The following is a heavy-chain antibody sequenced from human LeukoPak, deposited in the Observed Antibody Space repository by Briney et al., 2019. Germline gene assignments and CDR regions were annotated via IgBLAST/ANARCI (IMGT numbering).Heavy chain of an antibody. CDR3: QVSDYWYFDL. Sequence: GGSLRLSCAASGFTFSSYWMQWVRQAPGKGLVWVSRINSDGSSTSYADSVKGRFTISRDNAKNTLYLQMNSLRAEDTAVYYCQVSDYWYFDLWGRGTLVTVSS. J-gene: IGHJ2*01. CDR1: GFTFSSYW. V-gene: IGHV3-74*01. CDR2: INSDGSST.